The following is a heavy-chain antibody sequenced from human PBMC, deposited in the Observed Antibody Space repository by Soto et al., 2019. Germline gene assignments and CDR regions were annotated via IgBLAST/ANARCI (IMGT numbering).Heavy chain of an antibody. CDR3: ARAPKNEYYYDSSGYFFDY. CDR2: ISSSSGYT. D-gene: IGHD3-22*01. Sequence: RRLSCAASGFAFSSYSMNWVRQTPGKGLEWVSSISSSSGYTYYADSVKGRFTISRDNAKNSVYLQMNSLRVEDTAVYYCARAPKNEYYYDSSGYFFDYWGQGTLVTVSS. J-gene: IGHJ4*02. V-gene: IGHV3-21*01. CDR1: GFAFSSYS.